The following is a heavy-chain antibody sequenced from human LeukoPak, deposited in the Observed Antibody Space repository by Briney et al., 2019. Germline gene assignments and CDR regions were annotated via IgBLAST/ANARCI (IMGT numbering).Heavy chain of an antibody. CDR2: INPNSGGT. CDR3: ARDRTYSGSYYDY. Sequence: ASVKVSCKASGYTFTSYGISWVRQAPGQGLEWMGWINPNSGGTNYAQKFQGRVTMTRDTSISTAYMELSRLRSDDTAVYYCARDRTYSGSYYDYWGQGTLVTVSS. V-gene: IGHV1-2*02. D-gene: IGHD1-26*01. J-gene: IGHJ4*02. CDR1: GYTFTSYG.